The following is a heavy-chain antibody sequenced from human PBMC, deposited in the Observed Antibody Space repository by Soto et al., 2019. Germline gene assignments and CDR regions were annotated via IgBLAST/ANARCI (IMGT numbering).Heavy chain of an antibody. Sequence: QVQLQQWGAGLLKPSETLSLTCAVYGGSFSGYYWSWIRQPPGKGLEWSGEINHSGSTNYNPSLKSRVTISADTSKNQFSLKMSSVTAADTAVYYCARGWGRIFDYWGQGTLVTVSS. V-gene: IGHV4-34*01. CDR3: ARGWGRIFDY. J-gene: IGHJ4*02. D-gene: IGHD7-27*01. CDR2: INHSGST. CDR1: GGSFSGYY.